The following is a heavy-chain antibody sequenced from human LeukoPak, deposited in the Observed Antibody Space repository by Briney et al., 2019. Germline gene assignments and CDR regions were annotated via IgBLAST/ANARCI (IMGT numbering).Heavy chain of an antibody. CDR3: ARAPYYSDSSARYYYYMDV. CDR1: GFTFSRYG. D-gene: IGHD3-22*01. V-gene: IGHV3-30*02. CDR2: IRYDGSNK. Sequence: PGGSLRLSCAASGFTFSRYGMHWVRQAPGKGLEWVAFIRYDGSNKYYADSVKGRFTISRDNAKSSLYLQMNSLRVEDTAVYYCARAPYYSDSSARYYYYMDVWGKGTTVTVSS. J-gene: IGHJ6*03.